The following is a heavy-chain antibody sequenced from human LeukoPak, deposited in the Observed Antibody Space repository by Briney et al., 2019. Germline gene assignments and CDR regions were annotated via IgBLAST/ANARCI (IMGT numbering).Heavy chain of an antibody. CDR1: GFTFSSYG. CDR2: ISYDGSNK. Sequence: GGSLRLSCAASGFTFSSYGMHWVRQAPGKGLEWVAVISYDGSNKYYADSMKGRFTISRDNSKNTLYLQMNSLRAEDTAVYYCAKSMISYYYDSSGYLDGAFDIWGQGTMVTVSS. J-gene: IGHJ3*02. CDR3: AKSMISYYYDSSGYLDGAFDI. V-gene: IGHV3-30*18. D-gene: IGHD3-22*01.